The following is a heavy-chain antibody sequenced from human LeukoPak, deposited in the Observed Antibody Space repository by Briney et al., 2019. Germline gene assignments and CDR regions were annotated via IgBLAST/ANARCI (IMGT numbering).Heavy chain of an antibody. J-gene: IGHJ4*02. CDR1: GYTFTGYY. Sequence: ASVTVSYTASGYTFTGYYIHWVRQAPGQGPEWMGWIYPHSGGTNYAQKFQGRVTMTRDTSISTAYMELSRLRSDDTAVYYCARDQVDAGSYFAFFDYWGQGTLVTVSS. V-gene: IGHV1-2*02. D-gene: IGHD1-26*01. CDR3: ARDQVDAGSYFAFFDY. CDR2: IYPHSGGT.